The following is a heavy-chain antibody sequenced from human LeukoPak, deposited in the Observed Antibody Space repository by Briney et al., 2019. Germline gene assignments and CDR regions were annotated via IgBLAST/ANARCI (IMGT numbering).Heavy chain of an antibody. J-gene: IGHJ4*02. CDR1: GYTFTSYG. Sequence: PGASVKVSCKASGYTFTSYGISWVRQAPGQGLEWMGWISAYNGNTNYAQKFQGRVTMTRDTSISTAYMELNRLRSDDTAVYYCARGPVVVVVAAYYDYWGQGTLVTVSS. V-gene: IGHV1-18*01. CDR3: ARGPVVVVVAAYYDY. CDR2: ISAYNGNT. D-gene: IGHD2-15*01.